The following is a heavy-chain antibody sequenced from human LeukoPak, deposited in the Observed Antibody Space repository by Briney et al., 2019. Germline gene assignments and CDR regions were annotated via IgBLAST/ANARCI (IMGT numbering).Heavy chain of an antibody. CDR1: GGSISSGSYY. CDR2: IYTSGST. Sequence: SETLSLTCTVSGGSISSGSYYWSWIRQPAGKGLEWIGRIYTSGSTNYNPSLKSRVTISVDTSKNQFSLKLSSVTAADTAVYYCARTFFSGYYYYFDYWGQGTLVTVSS. V-gene: IGHV4-61*02. J-gene: IGHJ4*02. D-gene: IGHD3-22*01. CDR3: ARTFFSGYYYYFDY.